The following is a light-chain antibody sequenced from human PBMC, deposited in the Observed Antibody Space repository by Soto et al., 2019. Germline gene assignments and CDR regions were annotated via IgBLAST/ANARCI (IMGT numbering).Light chain of an antibody. Sequence: DIVMTQSPDSLAVSLGERATFNCKSSQTLLYSSNNKNYLAWYQQKPGQPPKVIIYWASTRNSGVPDRFSGSGSGTDFSLTISSLQAEDVAVYYCQQYYNTPYTFGQGTKLEIK. CDR2: WAS. CDR3: QQYYNTPYT. V-gene: IGKV4-1*01. CDR1: QTLLYSSNNKNY. J-gene: IGKJ2*01.